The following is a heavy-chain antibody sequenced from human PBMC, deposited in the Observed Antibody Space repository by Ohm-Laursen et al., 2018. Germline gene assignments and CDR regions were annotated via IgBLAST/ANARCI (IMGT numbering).Heavy chain of an antibody. J-gene: IGHJ4*02. CDR3: ARRSMVRGALDY. CDR1: GGSFSGYY. V-gene: IGHV3-11*01. CDR2: ISSSGSTI. D-gene: IGHD3-10*01. Sequence: LSLTCAVYGGSFSGYYWSWIRQPPGKGLEWVSYISSSGSTIYYADSMKGRFTISRDNAKNSLYLQMNSLRAEDTAVYYCARRSMVRGALDYWGQGTLVTVSS.